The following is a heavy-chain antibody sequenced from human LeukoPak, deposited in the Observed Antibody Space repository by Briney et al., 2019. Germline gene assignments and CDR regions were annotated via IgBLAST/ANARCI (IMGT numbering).Heavy chain of an antibody. CDR3: ARHLSGVTGYTYGRGIDY. CDR2: INSDGINT. Sequence: GGSLRLSCAASGFTFSSYAMSWVRQAPGKGLVWVSRINSDGINTSYADSVKGRFTISRDNAKNTLNLQMNSLRAEDTAVYYCARHLSGVTGYTYGRGIDYWGQGTLVTVSS. CDR1: GFTFSSYA. D-gene: IGHD5-18*01. J-gene: IGHJ4*02. V-gene: IGHV3-74*01.